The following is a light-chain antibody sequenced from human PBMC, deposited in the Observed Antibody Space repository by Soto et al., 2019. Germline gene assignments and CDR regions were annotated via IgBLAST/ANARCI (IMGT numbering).Light chain of an antibody. V-gene: IGKV3-20*01. J-gene: IGKJ4*01. Sequence: EIVLTQSPGPLSLSPGQRATLSCRAIQSVSSGYSAWYQQKPGQAPRLLIYGPSCRANGIPDRFIGSGSGTDFTLSISRLEPEDFAVYYCHQYDSSPLTFGGGTKVEIK. CDR3: HQYDSSPLT. CDR1: QSVSSGY. CDR2: GPS.